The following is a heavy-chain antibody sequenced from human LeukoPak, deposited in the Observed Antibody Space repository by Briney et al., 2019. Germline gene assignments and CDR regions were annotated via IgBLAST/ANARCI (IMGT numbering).Heavy chain of an antibody. CDR2: INHSGST. J-gene: IGHJ4*02. D-gene: IGHD2-15*01. CDR3: AREGYSRTFDY. V-gene: IGHV4-34*01. Sequence: PSETLSLTCAVYGGSFSGYYWSWIRQPPGKGLEWIGEINHSGSTNYNPSLKSRVTISVDTSKNQFSLKLSSVTVADTAVYYCAREGYSRTFDYWGQGTLVTVSS. CDR1: GGSFSGYY.